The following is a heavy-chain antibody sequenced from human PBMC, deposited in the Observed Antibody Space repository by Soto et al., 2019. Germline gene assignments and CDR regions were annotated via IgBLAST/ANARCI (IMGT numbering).Heavy chain of an antibody. J-gene: IGHJ4*02. CDR1: GGSISTYY. Sequence: PSETLSPTCTVSGGSISTYYWSWIRQPPGKGLEWIGYIYYSGSTNYNPSLKSRVTISVDTSKNQFSLKLTSVTAADTAVYYCARRARSIVAAPNYFDYWGQGTLVTVSS. V-gene: IGHV4-59*08. D-gene: IGHD5-12*01. CDR3: ARRARSIVAAPNYFDY. CDR2: IYYSGST.